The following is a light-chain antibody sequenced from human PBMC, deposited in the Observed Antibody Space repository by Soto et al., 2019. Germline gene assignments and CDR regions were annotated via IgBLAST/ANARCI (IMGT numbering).Light chain of an antibody. J-gene: IGKJ1*01. CDR3: QQYNNWPPWT. CDR2: GAS. V-gene: IGKV3-15*01. CDR1: QSVRNN. Sequence: EIVMTESPATLSVSPGESATLSCRAGQSVRNNLAWYQQKPGQAPRLLIYGASTRATGVPARFSGSGSGTELTLTISSLQSEDFAVYYCQQYNNWPPWTFGQGTKVEIK.